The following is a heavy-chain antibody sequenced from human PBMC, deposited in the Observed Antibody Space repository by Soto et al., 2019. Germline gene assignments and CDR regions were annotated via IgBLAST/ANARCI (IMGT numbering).Heavy chain of an antibody. J-gene: IGHJ3*02. CDR1: GDTLTELS. Sequence: QVQLVQSGAEVKKPGASVKVSCKVSGDTLTELSMHWVRQAPGKGLEWMGGFDPEDGETIYAQKFQGRVTMIEDTSTVTAYMDLSSLRSEDTAVYYCATVQDCSGGSCHFDIRGQGTMVTVSS. CDR3: ATVQDCSGGSCHFDI. D-gene: IGHD2-15*01. V-gene: IGHV1-24*01. CDR2: FDPEDGET.